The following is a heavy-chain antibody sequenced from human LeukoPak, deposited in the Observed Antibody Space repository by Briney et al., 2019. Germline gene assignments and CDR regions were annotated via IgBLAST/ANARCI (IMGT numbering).Heavy chain of an antibody. J-gene: IGHJ4*02. V-gene: IGHV4-4*07. D-gene: IGHD3-9*01. Sequence: SETLSLTCTVSGGSISSYYWSWIRQPAGKGLEWIGRIYTSGSINYNPSLKSRVTMSVDTSKNQFSLKLSSVTAADTAVYYCASYLLTGGQGDYWGQGTLVTVSS. CDR2: IYTSGSI. CDR3: ASYLLTGGQGDY. CDR1: GGSISSYY.